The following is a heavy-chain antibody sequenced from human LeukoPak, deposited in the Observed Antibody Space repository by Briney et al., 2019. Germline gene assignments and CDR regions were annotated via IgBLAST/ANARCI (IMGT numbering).Heavy chain of an antibody. V-gene: IGHV3-64*01. D-gene: IGHD1-1*01. J-gene: IGHJ4*02. CDR3: VRDDGSDWDDLGLDY. Sequence: GGSLRLSCAASGFTFSSYAMHWVRQAPGKGLENVSAISSNGGSTDYANSVKGRFTISRDNSKNTLYLQMGSLRAEDMAVYYCVRDDGSDWDDLGLDYWGQGTLVTVSS. CDR2: ISSNGGST. CDR1: GFTFSSYA.